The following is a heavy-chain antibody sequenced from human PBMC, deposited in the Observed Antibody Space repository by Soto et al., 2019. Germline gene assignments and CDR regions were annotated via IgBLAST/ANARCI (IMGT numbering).Heavy chain of an antibody. Sequence: EVQLVESGGGLVQPGGSLKLSCAASGFTFSGSAMHWVRQAPGKGLEWVGRIRSKANSYATAYAASVKGRFTISRDDSKNTAYLQMNSLKTEDTAVYYCTTTVTTDYWGQGTLVTVSS. CDR3: TTTVTTDY. CDR2: IRSKANSYAT. J-gene: IGHJ4*02. CDR1: GFTFSGSA. D-gene: IGHD4-17*01. V-gene: IGHV3-73*01.